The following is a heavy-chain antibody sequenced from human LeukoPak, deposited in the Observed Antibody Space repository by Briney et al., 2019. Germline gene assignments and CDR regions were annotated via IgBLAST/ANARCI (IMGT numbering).Heavy chain of an antibody. CDR3: AAVRSHTSFDY. J-gene: IGHJ4*02. CDR1: GYTLSELS. Sequence: ASVKVSCKAPGYTLSELSIHWVRQPSGKGLEWMGAFDPEDGETIYAQKFQGRVTMTEDTSTDTAYMELSSLRSEDTAVYYCAAVRSHTSFDYWGQGTLVTVSS. V-gene: IGHV1-24*01. D-gene: IGHD2-15*01. CDR2: FDPEDGET.